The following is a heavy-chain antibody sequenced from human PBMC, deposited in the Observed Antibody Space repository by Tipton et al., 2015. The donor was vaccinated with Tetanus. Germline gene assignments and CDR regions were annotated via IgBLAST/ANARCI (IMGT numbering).Heavy chain of an antibody. CDR3: ARRRSAVLSGGHHWYLDL. J-gene: IGHJ2*01. D-gene: IGHD2-15*01. V-gene: IGHV5-51*01. Sequence: QSGAEVKKPGESLKISCQASGYDFTKHSIAWVRHMPGKGLEWMGIISPDDSQAIHSPSFQGHVTVSADKSVVTVYLQWSRLTASDTAIYYCARRRSAVLSGGHHWYLDLWGRGTLVTVSS. CDR1: GYDFTKHS. CDR2: ISPDDSQA.